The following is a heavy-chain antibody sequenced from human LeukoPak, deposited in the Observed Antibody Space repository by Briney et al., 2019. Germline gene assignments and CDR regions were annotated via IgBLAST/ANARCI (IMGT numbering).Heavy chain of an antibody. J-gene: IGHJ4*02. CDR2: ISYDGSNK. D-gene: IGHD5-18*01. CDR3: ARDQIQLWLRYYFDY. V-gene: IGHV3-30-3*01. Sequence: PGRSLRLSCAASGFTFSSYAMHWVRQAPGKGLEWVAVISYDGSNKYYADSVKGRFTISRDNSKNTLYLQMNSLRAEDTAVYYCARDQIQLWLRYYFDYWGRGTLVTVSS. CDR1: GFTFSSYA.